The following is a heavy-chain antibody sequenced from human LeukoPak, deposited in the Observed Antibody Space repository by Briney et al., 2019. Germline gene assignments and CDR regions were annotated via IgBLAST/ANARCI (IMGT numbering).Heavy chain of an antibody. CDR1: GFTFSTYA. CDR2: IAYDGTIR. D-gene: IGHD1-26*01. V-gene: IGHV3-30*04. J-gene: IGHJ4*02. CDR3: ARDLIVGAPDYFDF. Sequence: GGSLRLSCVASGFTFSTYAMHWVRQAPGKGLEWVTVIAYDGTIRYYADSVKGRFTISRDDSQNTLYLQMNSLRAEDAAVYYCARDLIVGAPDYFDFWGQGTLVTVSS.